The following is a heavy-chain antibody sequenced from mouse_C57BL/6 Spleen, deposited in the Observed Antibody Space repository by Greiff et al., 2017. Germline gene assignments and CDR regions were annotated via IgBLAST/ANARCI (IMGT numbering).Heavy chain of an antibody. J-gene: IGHJ4*01. V-gene: IGHV1-26*01. Sequence: EVQLQQSGPELVKPGASVKISCKASGYTFTDYYMHWVKQSHGKSLEWIGDINPNNGGTSYNQKFKGKATLTVDKSSSTAYMELRSLTSEDAAVYYCARYLVYAMAYWSQGTSVTLSS. CDR3: ARYLVYAMAY. D-gene: IGHD5-1*01. CDR1: GYTFTDYY. CDR2: INPNNGGT.